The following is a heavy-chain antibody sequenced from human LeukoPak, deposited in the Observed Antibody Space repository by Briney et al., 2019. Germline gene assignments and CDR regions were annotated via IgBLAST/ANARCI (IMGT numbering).Heavy chain of an antibody. CDR3: ARASAVAGTREY. Sequence: GGSLRLSCAASGFTFSSYWMSWVRQAPGKGLAWVANIKEDGSDKYYVGSVKGRFTISRDNAKNSLYLQMNSLRAEDTAVYYCARASAVAGTREYWGQGTLVTVSS. V-gene: IGHV3-7*01. CDR1: GFTFSSYW. D-gene: IGHD6-19*01. CDR2: IKEDGSDK. J-gene: IGHJ4*02.